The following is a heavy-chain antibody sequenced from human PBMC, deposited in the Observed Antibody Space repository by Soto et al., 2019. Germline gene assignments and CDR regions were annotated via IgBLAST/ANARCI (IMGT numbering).Heavy chain of an antibody. CDR2: ISSSSSYI. CDR1: GFTFSSYS. V-gene: IGHV3-21*01. J-gene: IGHJ6*02. CDR3: ASFPYCSGGSCRGKQSNYYGMDV. Sequence: GGSLRLSCAASGFTFSSYSMNWVRQAPGKGLEWVPSISSSSSYIYYADSVKGRFTISRDNAKNSLYLQMNSLRAEDTAVYYCASFPYCSGGSCRGKQSNYYGMDVWGQGTTVTVSS. D-gene: IGHD2-15*01.